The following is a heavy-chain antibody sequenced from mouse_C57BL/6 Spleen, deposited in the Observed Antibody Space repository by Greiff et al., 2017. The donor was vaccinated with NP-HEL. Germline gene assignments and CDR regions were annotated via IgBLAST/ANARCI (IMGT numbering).Heavy chain of an antibody. CDR1: GFSLTSYG. D-gene: IGHD2-1*01. Sequence: VKLVESGPGLVAPSQSLSITCTVSGFSLTSYGVHWVRPPPGKGLEWLVVIWSDGSTTYNSALKSRLSISKDNSKSQVFLKMNSLQTDDTAMYYCARGEGNYWYFDVWGTGTTVTVSS. CDR2: IWSDGST. CDR3: ARGEGNYWYFDV. J-gene: IGHJ1*03. V-gene: IGHV2-6*03.